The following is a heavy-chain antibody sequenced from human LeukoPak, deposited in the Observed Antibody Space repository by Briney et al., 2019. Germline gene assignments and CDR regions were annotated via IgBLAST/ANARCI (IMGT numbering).Heavy chain of an antibody. V-gene: IGHV3-11*01. CDR3: ASMGYYHDSSGYYRY. CDR2: ISSSGSTI. CDR1: GFTFSDYY. Sequence: GGSLRLSCAASGFTFSDYYMSWIRQAPGKGLEWVSYISSSGSTIYYADSVKGRFTTSRDNAKNSLYLQMNSLRAEDTAVYYCASMGYYHDSSGYYRYWGQGTLVTVSS. J-gene: IGHJ4*02. D-gene: IGHD3-22*01.